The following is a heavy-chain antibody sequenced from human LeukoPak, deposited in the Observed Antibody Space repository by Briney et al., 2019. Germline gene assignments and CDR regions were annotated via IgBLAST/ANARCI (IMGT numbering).Heavy chain of an antibody. Sequence: ASVKVSCKASGYTFTGYYMHWVRQAPGQGLEWMGWINPNSGGTNYAQKFQGRVTMTRDTSISTAYMELSRLRSDDTAVYYCARDHYDILTGYSHFGYWGQGTLVTVSS. CDR3: ARDHYDILTGYSHFGY. J-gene: IGHJ4*02. D-gene: IGHD3-9*01. V-gene: IGHV1-2*02. CDR1: GYTFTGYY. CDR2: INPNSGGT.